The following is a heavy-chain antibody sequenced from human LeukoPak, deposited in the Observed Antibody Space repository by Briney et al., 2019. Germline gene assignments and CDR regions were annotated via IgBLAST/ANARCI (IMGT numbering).Heavy chain of an antibody. J-gene: IGHJ6*04. V-gene: IGHV3-23*01. CDR1: GFTFSSYT. Sequence: PGGSLRLSCAASGFTFSSYTMSWVRQAPGKGLEWVSAISGSGGSTYYADSVKGRFTISRDNSKNTLYLQMNSLRAEDTAVYYCAKDSRITMVRGVGGPTDVWGKGTTVTVSS. CDR3: AKDSRITMVRGVGGPTDV. CDR2: ISGSGGST. D-gene: IGHD3-10*01.